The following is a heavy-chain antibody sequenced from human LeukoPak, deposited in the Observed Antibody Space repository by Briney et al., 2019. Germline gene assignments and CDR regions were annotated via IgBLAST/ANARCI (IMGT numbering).Heavy chain of an antibody. CDR2: ISAYNGNT. Sequence: GASVKVSCKAPGYTFTSYGISWVRQAPGQGLEWMGWISAYNGNTNCAQKLQGRVTMTTDTSTSTAYMELRSLRSDDTAVYYCARLSDSSSWYNWFDPWGQGTLVTVSS. D-gene: IGHD6-13*01. CDR1: GYTFTSYG. CDR3: ARLSDSSSWYNWFDP. V-gene: IGHV1-18*01. J-gene: IGHJ5*02.